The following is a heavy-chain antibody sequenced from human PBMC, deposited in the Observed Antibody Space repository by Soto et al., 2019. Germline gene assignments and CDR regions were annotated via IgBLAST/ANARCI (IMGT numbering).Heavy chain of an antibody. V-gene: IGHV4-34*01. Sequence: PSETLSLTCAVYGVSFSGYYWSWIRQPPGKGLEWIGEINHSGSTNYNPSLKSRVTISVDTSKNQFSLKLSSVTAADTAVYYCARQRTMVRGPSGSDYWGQGTLVTVSS. CDR3: ARQRTMVRGPSGSDY. J-gene: IGHJ4*02. CDR1: GVSFSGYY. D-gene: IGHD3-10*01. CDR2: INHSGST.